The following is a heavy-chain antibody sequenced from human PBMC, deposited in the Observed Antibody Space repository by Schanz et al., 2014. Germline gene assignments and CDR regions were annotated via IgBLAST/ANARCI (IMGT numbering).Heavy chain of an antibody. V-gene: IGHV1-18*01. Sequence: QVLQVRSGSELKKPGASVKVSCKASGYTFTDYGVIWVRQAPGQGLEWMGWITAYNGDTNYALKLQGRVTMTTDTSTGTAYMELRSLRSDDTALYYCTRGGYSYALSAFDIWGQGTMVTVSS. CDR3: TRGGYSYALSAFDI. CDR1: GYTFTDYG. CDR2: ITAYNGDT. D-gene: IGHD5-18*01. J-gene: IGHJ3*02.